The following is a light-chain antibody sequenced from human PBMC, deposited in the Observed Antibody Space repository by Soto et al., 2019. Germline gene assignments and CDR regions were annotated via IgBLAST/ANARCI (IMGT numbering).Light chain of an antibody. Sequence: EIVLTQSPGTLSLSPGERATLSCRASQSVSSSYLAWYQQQPGQAPRLLLYGASSRATGIPDRFSGSGGGTAFTLTISRLEPEDFSVYYCQQYGSSPTWTFGQGTKVDIK. CDR2: GAS. J-gene: IGKJ1*01. CDR3: QQYGSSPTWT. V-gene: IGKV3-20*01. CDR1: QSVSSSY.